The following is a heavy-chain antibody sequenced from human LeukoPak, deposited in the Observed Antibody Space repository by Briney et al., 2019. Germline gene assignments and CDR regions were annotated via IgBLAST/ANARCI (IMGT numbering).Heavy chain of an antibody. Sequence: GGSLRLSCAASGFTMSSHAMHWVRQAPGMGLEWVAAISYDGRDEYYADSVKGRFTVSRDNSRNTLYLQMNSLRPEDTAVFYCASDRIAGAATDWFEAWGQGTLVTVSS. CDR2: ISYDGRDE. CDR1: GFTMSSHA. CDR3: ASDRIAGAATDWFEA. J-gene: IGHJ5*02. D-gene: IGHD2-15*01. V-gene: IGHV3-30*04.